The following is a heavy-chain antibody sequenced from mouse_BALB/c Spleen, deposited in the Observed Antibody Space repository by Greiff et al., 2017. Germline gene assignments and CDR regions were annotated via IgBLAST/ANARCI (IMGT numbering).Heavy chain of an antibody. D-gene: IGHD3-2*01. CDR3: ARDSSGLDY. V-gene: IGHV1-7*01. Sequence: VNLVESGAELAKPGASVKMSCKASGYTFTSYWMHWVKQRPGQGLEWIGYINPSTGYTEYNQKFKDKATLTADKSSSTAYMQLSSLTSEDSAVYYCARDSSGLDYWGQGTTLTVSS. J-gene: IGHJ2*01. CDR1: GYTFTSYW. CDR2: INPSTGYT.